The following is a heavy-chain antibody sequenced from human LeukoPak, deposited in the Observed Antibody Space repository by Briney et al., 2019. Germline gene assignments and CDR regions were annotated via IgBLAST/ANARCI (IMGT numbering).Heavy chain of an antibody. V-gene: IGHV3-30*14. CDR2: ISYDGSNK. Sequence: PGGSLRLSCAASGFTFSSYAMHWVRQAPGKGLEWVAVISYDGSNKYYADSVKGRFTISRDNSKNTLYLQMNSLRAEDTAVYYCARDLVDIVPRVVYYYGMDVWGQGTTVTVSS. J-gene: IGHJ6*02. CDR3: ARDLVDIVPRVVYYYGMDV. D-gene: IGHD5-12*01. CDR1: GFTFSSYA.